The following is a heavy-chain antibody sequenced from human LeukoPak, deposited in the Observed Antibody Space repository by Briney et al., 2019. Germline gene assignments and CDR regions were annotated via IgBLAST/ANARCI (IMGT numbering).Heavy chain of an antibody. CDR1: GFTFSSYS. CDR3: AKTGFSMSYDFWSGRQIYFDS. Sequence: GGSLRLSCAASGFTFSSYSMNWVRQAPGKGLEWVSSISSSSSYIYYADSVKGRFTISRDNAKNSLYLQMNSLRAEDTAVYYCAKTGFSMSYDFWSGRQIYFDSWGQGTLVTVSS. D-gene: IGHD3-3*01. CDR2: ISSSSSYI. J-gene: IGHJ4*02. V-gene: IGHV3-21*01.